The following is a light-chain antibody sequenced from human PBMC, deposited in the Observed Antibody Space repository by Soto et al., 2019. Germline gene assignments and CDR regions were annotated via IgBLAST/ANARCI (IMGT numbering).Light chain of an antibody. CDR3: AAWDDSLSGAV. CDR2: RNN. CDR1: SSNIGSNY. Sequence: QAVVTQPPSASGTPGQRVTISCSGSSSNIGSNYVYWYQQLPGTAPKLLIYRNNQRPSGVPDRFSGSKSGTSASLAISGLRSEDGADYYCAAWDDSLSGAVFGGGTQLTVL. V-gene: IGLV1-47*01. J-gene: IGLJ7*01.